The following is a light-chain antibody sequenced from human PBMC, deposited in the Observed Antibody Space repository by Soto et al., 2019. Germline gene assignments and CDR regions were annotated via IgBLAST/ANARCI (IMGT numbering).Light chain of an antibody. CDR2: NAS. V-gene: IGKV1-5*03. CDR1: QSIKNW. CDR3: QQYNSYSQFT. J-gene: IGKJ3*01. Sequence: DIQMTQSPSTLSASVGDRVTITCRASQSIKNWLAWYQQKPGEAPKLLIYNASTLESGVPSRFSGSGSGTEFTLTISCLQPDDVATYQCQQYNSYSQFTFGPGTKVDIK.